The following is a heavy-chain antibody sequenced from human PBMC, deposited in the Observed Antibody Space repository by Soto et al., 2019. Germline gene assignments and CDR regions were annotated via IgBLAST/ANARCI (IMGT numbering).Heavy chain of an antibody. J-gene: IGHJ4*02. CDR3: ASGGGEAAAGISFDY. CDR2: IKPNSGGT. V-gene: IGHV1-2*04. D-gene: IGHD6-13*01. Sequence: QVQLVQSGAEVKKPGASVKVSCKATGYTFTGYYMHWVRQAPGQGLEWMGWIKPNSGGTNYEQKLQGWLTITRDTSISTAYMALSRLRSDDTAVYYCASGGGEAAAGISFDYWGQGTLVTVSS. CDR1: GYTFTGYY.